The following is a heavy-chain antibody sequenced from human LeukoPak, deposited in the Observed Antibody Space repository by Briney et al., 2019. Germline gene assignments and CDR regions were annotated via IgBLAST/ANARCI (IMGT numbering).Heavy chain of an antibody. CDR1: GIPFINAW. Sequence: GGSLRLSCAVSGIPFINAWMTWVRQAPGKGLEWIGRIKSKGSGGTTDCTAPVKGRFTISRDDSKNTVYLQMNSLKIEDTAVYYCTSHAAFDPWGQGTLVTVSS. CDR2: IKSKGSGGTT. J-gene: IGHJ5*02. V-gene: IGHV3-15*01. CDR3: TSHAAFDP.